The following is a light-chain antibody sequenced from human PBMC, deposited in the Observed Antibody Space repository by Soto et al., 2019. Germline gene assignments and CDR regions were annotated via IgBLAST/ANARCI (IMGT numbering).Light chain of an antibody. CDR2: DAS. V-gene: IGKV3-15*01. Sequence: EKVMTQSPATLSVSPGERATLSCRASQSVRSNLAWYQQKPGQPPRLLIYDASTRATHIPSRFSGSGSGTEFTLTISSLQSEDFAVYYCQQYDNWPRTFGQGTRVDFK. CDR3: QQYDNWPRT. CDR1: QSVRSN. J-gene: IGKJ1*01.